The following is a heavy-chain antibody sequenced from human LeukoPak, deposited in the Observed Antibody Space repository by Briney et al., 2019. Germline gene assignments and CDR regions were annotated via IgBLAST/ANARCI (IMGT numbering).Heavy chain of an antibody. Sequence: GGSLRLSCAASGFTFSSYAMSWVRQAPGKGLEWVSAISGSGGCTYYADSVKGRFTISRDNSKNTLYLQMNSLRAEDTAVYYCATPGGYCSSTSCYSWGQGTLVTVSS. V-gene: IGHV3-23*01. J-gene: IGHJ4*02. CDR2: ISGSGGCT. D-gene: IGHD2-2*02. CDR3: ATPGGYCSSTSCYS. CDR1: GFTFSSYA.